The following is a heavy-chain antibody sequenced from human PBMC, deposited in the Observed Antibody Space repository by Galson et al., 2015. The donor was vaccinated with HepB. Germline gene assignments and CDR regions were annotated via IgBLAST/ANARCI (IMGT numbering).Heavy chain of an antibody. Sequence: SLRLSCAASGFTLSSYWMHRVRQAPGKGLVWVSRINSDGSSTSYADSVKGRFTISRDNAKNTLYLQMNSLRAEDTAVYYCASLPRTYHVMGGMDVWGQGTTVTVSS. CDR2: INSDGSST. CDR3: ASLPRTYHVMGGMDV. V-gene: IGHV3-74*01. J-gene: IGHJ6*02. D-gene: IGHD1-26*01. CDR1: GFTLSSYW.